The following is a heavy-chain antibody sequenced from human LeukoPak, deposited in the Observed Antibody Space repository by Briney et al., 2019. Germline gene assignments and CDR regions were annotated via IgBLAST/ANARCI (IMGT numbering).Heavy chain of an antibody. D-gene: IGHD6-13*01. Sequence: RPSETLSLTCAVYGGSISGYYWSWIRQTPGKGLEWIGEINHGGSTNYNPSLKSRVTISVDTSKKQSSLKLYSVAAADTAVYYCARREGIEAAGTDYWGQGTLVTVSS. CDR3: ARREGIEAAGTDY. CDR2: INHGGST. J-gene: IGHJ4*02. CDR1: GGSISGYY. V-gene: IGHV4-34*01.